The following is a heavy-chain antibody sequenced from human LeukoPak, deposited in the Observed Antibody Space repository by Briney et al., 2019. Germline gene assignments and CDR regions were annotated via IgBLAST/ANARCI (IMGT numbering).Heavy chain of an antibody. CDR3: ARQPDDEIVGATRFDY. CDR2: ISAYNGNT. D-gene: IGHD1-26*01. Sequence: ASVKVSCKASGYTLTSYGISWVRQAPGQGLEWMGWISAYNGNTNYAQKLQGRVTMTTDTSTSTAYMVLRSLRSDDTAVYYCARQPDDEIVGATRFDYWGQGTLVTVSS. V-gene: IGHV1-18*01. CDR1: GYTLTSYG. J-gene: IGHJ4*02.